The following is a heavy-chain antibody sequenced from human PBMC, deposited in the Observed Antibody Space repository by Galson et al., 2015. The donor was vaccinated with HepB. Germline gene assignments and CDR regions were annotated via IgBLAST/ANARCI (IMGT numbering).Heavy chain of an antibody. CDR2: ISSSSYI. D-gene: IGHD3-22*01. CDR3: ARDSRLDDSSGDFSVKIDY. V-gene: IGHV3-21*01. Sequence: SLRLSCAASGFTFSSYSMNWVRQAPGKGLEWVSSISSSSYIYYADSLKGRFTISRDNAKNSLYLQVNSLRAEDTAVYYCARDSRLDDSSGDFSVKIDYWGQGTLVTVSS. J-gene: IGHJ4*02. CDR1: GFTFSSYS.